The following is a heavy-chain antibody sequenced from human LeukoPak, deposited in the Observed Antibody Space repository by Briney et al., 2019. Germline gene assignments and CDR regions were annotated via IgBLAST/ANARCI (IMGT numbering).Heavy chain of an antibody. CDR2: IYTSGAT. J-gene: IGHJ4*02. Sequence: SETLSLTCTVSGGSISSGSYYWTWIRQPAGKGLEWLGHIYTSGATSYNPSLQSRVTISVDPSKHEFSLKLTSLTAADTAVYYCARTGGGVGWFGTIDSWGQGTLVTVSS. V-gene: IGHV4-61*09. CDR3: ARTGGGVGWFGTIDS. D-gene: IGHD1-14*01. CDR1: GGSISSGSYY.